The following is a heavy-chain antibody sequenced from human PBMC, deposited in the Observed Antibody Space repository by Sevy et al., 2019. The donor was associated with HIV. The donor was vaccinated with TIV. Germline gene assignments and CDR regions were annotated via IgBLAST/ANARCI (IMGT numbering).Heavy chain of an antibody. D-gene: IGHD2-2*01. J-gene: IGHJ5*02. CDR2: IHYTGSS. CDR3: AGVVPGNNWFDP. Sequence: SETLSLTCTVSGGSISSRTYYWGWVRQPPGKGLEWIGIIHYTGSSYYNPSLKSRVTISVDTSKNQFSLKLGFVTATDTAVYYCAGVVPGNNWFDPWGQGTLVTISS. CDR1: GGSISSRTYY. V-gene: IGHV4-39*01.